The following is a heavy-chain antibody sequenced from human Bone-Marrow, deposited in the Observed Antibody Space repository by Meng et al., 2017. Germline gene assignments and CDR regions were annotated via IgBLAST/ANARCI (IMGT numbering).Heavy chain of an antibody. J-gene: IGHJ4*02. Sequence: ASVKVSCKASGYTFTCYYMHWVRQAPGQGLEWMGWINPNSGGTNYAQKFQGRVTMTRDTSISTAYMELSRLRSDDTAVYYCARWRTAYSSGYDYWGQGTLVTVSS. CDR2: INPNSGGT. CDR1: GYTFTCYY. V-gene: IGHV1-2*02. CDR3: ARWRTAYSSGYDY. D-gene: IGHD6-19*01.